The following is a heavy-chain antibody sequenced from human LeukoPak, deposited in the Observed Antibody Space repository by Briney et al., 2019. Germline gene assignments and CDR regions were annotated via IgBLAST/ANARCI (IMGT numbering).Heavy chain of an antibody. Sequence: GGSLRLSCAASGFTFSSYAMHWVRQAPGKGLEWVAVISYDGSNKYYADSVKGRFTISRDNSKNTLYLQMNSLRAEDTAVYYCARAVVMLIDYWGRGTLVTVSS. V-gene: IGHV3-30-3*01. CDR2: ISYDGSNK. J-gene: IGHJ4*02. CDR3: ARAVVMLIDY. CDR1: GFTFSSYA. D-gene: IGHD3-16*01.